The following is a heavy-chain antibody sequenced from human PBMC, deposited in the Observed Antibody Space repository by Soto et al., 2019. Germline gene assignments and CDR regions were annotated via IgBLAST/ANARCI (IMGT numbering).Heavy chain of an antibody. CDR1: GFTFSSYA. Sequence: EVQLLESGGGLVQPGGSLRLSCAASGFTFSSYAMSCVRQAPGKGLEWGSAISGSGGSTYYADSVKGRFTFSRDNSKNTLSLQMNSLRAEDTAVYYCARRTSSWSFDYWGQGTLVTVSS. D-gene: IGHD6-13*01. J-gene: IGHJ4*02. V-gene: IGHV3-23*01. CDR3: ARRTSSWSFDY. CDR2: ISGSGGST.